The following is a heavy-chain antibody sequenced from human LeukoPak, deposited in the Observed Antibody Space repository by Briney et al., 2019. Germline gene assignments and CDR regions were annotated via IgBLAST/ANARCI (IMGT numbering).Heavy chain of an antibody. CDR2: IIPILGIA. D-gene: IGHD4-17*01. CDR1: GGTFSSYA. V-gene: IGHV1-69*04. CDR3: AGSMTTGTEPVDP. Sequence: ASVKVSCEASGGTFSSYAISWVRQAPGQGLEWMGRIIPILGIANYAQKFQGRVTITADKSTSTAYMELSSLRSEDTAVYYCAGSMTTGTEPVDPWGQGTLVTVSS. J-gene: IGHJ5*02.